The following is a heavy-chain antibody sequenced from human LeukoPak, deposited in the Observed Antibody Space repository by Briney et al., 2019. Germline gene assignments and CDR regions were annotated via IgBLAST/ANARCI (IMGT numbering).Heavy chain of an antibody. Sequence: GGSLRLSCLASGFPFSNYGMHWVRQGPGKGLEWVAVISSDGSDKYYADSVKGRFTISRDNSKNTLYLQMNSLRAEDTAVYYCAKDKGREGDYWGQGNLVTVSS. CDR1: GFPFSNYG. CDR2: ISSDGSDK. CDR3: AKDKGREGDY. J-gene: IGHJ4*02. D-gene: IGHD1-26*01. V-gene: IGHV3-30*18.